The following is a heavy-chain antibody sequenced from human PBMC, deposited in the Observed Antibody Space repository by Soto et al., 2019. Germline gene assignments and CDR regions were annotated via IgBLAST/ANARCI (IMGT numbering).Heavy chain of an antibody. V-gene: IGHV4-34*12. D-gene: IGHD6-13*01. CDR2: IFYAGNT. CDR1: GGSFSGYY. J-gene: IGHJ5*02. CDR3: ARQAAAPGIDLWFDP. Sequence: SETLSLTCAVYGGSFSGYYWAWFRRPPGKELEWIANIFYAGNTYYNPSLKSRVTVSVDTSKNQFSLKLDSVTAADTAVYYCARQAAAPGIDLWFDPWGQGTLVTVSS.